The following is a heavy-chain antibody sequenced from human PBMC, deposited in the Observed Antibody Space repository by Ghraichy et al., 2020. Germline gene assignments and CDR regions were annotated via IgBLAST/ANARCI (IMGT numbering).Heavy chain of an antibody. Sequence: SGPTLVKPTQTLTLTCTFSGFSLRSSGVGVGWIRQSPGKALECLSLIYWNEDKRYSPSLQSRLTITKDTSRNQVVLTMTNMDPVDTGTYYCARIVRYYDSSGYYSNWLDPWGPGTLVTVSS. CDR3: ARIVRYYDSSGYYSNWLDP. J-gene: IGHJ5*01. CDR2: IYWNEDK. CDR1: GFSLRSSGVG. V-gene: IGHV2-5*01. D-gene: IGHD3-22*01.